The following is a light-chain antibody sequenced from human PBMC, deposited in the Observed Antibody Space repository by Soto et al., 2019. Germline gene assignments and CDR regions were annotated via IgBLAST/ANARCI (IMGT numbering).Light chain of an antibody. CDR1: QGITND. J-gene: IGKJ3*01. V-gene: IGKV1-9*01. CDR3: QQFNSDPFT. Sequence: DIPLTQSPSFLSASVGDRVTITCRASQGITNDLAWYQQKPGKAPKLLIYAAFSLQRGVPSTFSGSGFGTEFTLTISSLQPEDFATYFCQQFNSDPFTFGPGTTVDFK. CDR2: AAF.